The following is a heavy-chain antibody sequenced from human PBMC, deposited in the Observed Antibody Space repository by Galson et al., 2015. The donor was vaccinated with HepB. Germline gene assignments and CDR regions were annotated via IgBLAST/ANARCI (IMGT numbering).Heavy chain of an antibody. Sequence: QSGAEVKKPGESLKISCKCSGYSFTSYWIGWVRQMPGKGLEWMGFIYPGDSDTRYRPSFQGQVTISVDKSISTAYLQWSSLKASDTAMYYCARQYYYNSGSFDAFDIWGQGTMVTVSS. J-gene: IGHJ3*02. CDR3: ARQYYYNSGSFDAFDI. D-gene: IGHD3-10*01. CDR1: GYSFTSYW. V-gene: IGHV5-51*01. CDR2: IYPGDSDT.